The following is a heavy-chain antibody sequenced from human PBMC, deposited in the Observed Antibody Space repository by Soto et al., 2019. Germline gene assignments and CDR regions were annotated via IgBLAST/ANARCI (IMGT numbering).Heavy chain of an antibody. CDR1: GGTFSSYT. V-gene: IGHV1-69*02. D-gene: IGHD5-12*01. Sequence: QVQLVQSGAEVKKPGSSVKVSCKASGGTFSSYTISWVRQAPGQGLEWMGRIIPILGIANYAQKFQGRVTITADKSTSTAYMELSSLRSEDTAVYYCARSNSGYDYLDYYDYYYMDVWGKGPTVTVSS. J-gene: IGHJ6*03. CDR2: IIPILGIA. CDR3: ARSNSGYDYLDYYDYYYMDV.